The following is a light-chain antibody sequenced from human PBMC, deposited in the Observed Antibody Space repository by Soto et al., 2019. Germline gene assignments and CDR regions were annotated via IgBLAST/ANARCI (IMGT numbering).Light chain of an antibody. CDR2: GAS. J-gene: IGKJ3*01. V-gene: IGKV3-15*01. Sequence: EIVMTQSPATLSVSPGERVTLSCRASQSVSRRLAWYQHKHGQAPRLLIYGASTRATGIPDRFSGSGSGTEFALNISSLQSEDFGVYYCQQYNNWPPFTFGPGTKVDIK. CDR1: QSVSRR. CDR3: QQYNNWPPFT.